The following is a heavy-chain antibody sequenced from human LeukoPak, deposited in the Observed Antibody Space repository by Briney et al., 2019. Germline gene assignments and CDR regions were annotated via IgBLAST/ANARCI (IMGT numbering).Heavy chain of an antibody. Sequence: GGSLRLSCAASGFTFSSYWVSWVRQAPGKGLEWVANIKQDGSEKYYVDSVKGRFTISRDNAKNSLYLQMNSLRAEDTAVYYCARDQGIQLWFGYYYYYGMDVWGQGTTVTVSS. V-gene: IGHV3-7*03. D-gene: IGHD5-18*01. CDR2: IKQDGSEK. CDR1: GFTFSSYW. CDR3: ARDQGIQLWFGYYYYYGMDV. J-gene: IGHJ6*02.